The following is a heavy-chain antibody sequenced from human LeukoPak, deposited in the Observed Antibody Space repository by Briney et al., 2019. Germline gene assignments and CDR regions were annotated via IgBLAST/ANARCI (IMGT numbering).Heavy chain of an antibody. J-gene: IGHJ5*02. D-gene: IGHD3/OR15-3a*01. CDR1: GFTFSSHS. CDR3: ANDLPGRTWFDT. Sequence: GGSLRLSCAASGFTFSSHSMSWVLQAPGQGLEWVSSIRGSGGTTYYADSVQGVSTISRDNSKNTLYLQMNSLRAEDTAIYYCANDLPGRTWFDTWGQGTLVNVSS. V-gene: IGHV3-23*01. CDR2: IRGSGGTT.